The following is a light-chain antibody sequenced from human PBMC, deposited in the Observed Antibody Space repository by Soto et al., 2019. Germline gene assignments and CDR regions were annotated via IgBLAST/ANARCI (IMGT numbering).Light chain of an antibody. CDR3: CSYAGSSTFYVV. CDR1: SRDVGSYNL. J-gene: IGLJ2*01. V-gene: IGLV2-23*03. CDR2: EGS. Sequence: QSVLTQPASVSGSPGQSITISCTGTSRDVGSYNLVSWYQQHPGKAPKLMIYEGSKRPSGVSNRFSGSKSGNTASLTISGLQAEDEADYYCCSYAGSSTFYVVFGGGTKLTVL.